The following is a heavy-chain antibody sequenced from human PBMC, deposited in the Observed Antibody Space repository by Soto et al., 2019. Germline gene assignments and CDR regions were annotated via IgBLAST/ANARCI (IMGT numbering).Heavy chain of an antibody. Sequence: QVLLMQSGAEVRKPAASVTVSCEASGVTFGNYEINWVRQAPGQGLEWMGWMNPSSGNTGYAQKFQGRVTMTRITSTNTAYMELRSLTSEDTAVYYCAKNADFFHYHMDVWGEGTTVTVSS. CDR3: AKNADFFHYHMDV. V-gene: IGHV1-8*01. CDR2: MNPSSGNT. CDR1: GVTFGNYE. J-gene: IGHJ6*03.